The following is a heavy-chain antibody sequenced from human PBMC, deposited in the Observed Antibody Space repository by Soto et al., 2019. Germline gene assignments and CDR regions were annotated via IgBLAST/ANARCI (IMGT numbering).Heavy chain of an antibody. CDR1: GGTFSSYA. V-gene: IGHV1-69*01. Sequence: QVQLVQSGAEVKKPGSSVKVSCKASGGTFSSYAISWVRQAPGQGLEWMGGIIPIFGTANYAQKFQGRVTITADESTSTAYMELISLSSEDTAVYYCARANLSAARPLALGGDPTGHFDYWGQGTLVTVSS. CDR3: ARANLSAARPLALGGDPTGHFDY. CDR2: IIPIFGTA. D-gene: IGHD6-6*01. J-gene: IGHJ4*02.